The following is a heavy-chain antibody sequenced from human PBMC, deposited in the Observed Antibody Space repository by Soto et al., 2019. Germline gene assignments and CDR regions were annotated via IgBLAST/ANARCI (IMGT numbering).Heavy chain of an antibody. D-gene: IGHD3-10*01. V-gene: IGHV4-31*03. J-gene: IGHJ4*02. CDR1: GGSISSGGYY. Sequence: PSETLSLTCTVSGGSISSGGYYWSWIRQHPGKGLEWIGYIYYSGSTYYNPSLKSRVTISVDTSKNQFSLKLSSVTAADTAVYYCASLPGSGSILVYYWGQGTQVTVSP. CDR3: ASLPGSGSILVYY. CDR2: IYYSGST.